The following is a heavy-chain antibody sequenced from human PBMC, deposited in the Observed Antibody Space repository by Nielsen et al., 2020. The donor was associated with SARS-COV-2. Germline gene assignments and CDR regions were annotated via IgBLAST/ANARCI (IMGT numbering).Heavy chain of an antibody. D-gene: IGHD2-2*02. V-gene: IGHV3-66*03. J-gene: IGHJ6*02. CDR2: IYSCGST. CDR3: ARDYWYCSSTSCYTFYYYYGMDV. Sequence: WIRQPPGKGLEWVSVIYSCGSTYYADSVKGRFTISRDNSKNTLYLQMNSLRAEDTAVYYCARDYWYCSSTSCYTFYYYYGMDVWGQGTTVTVSS.